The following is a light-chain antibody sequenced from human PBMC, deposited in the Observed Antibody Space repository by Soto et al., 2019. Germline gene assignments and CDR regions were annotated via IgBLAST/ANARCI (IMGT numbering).Light chain of an antibody. CDR1: SSNIGNNY. CDR2: DNN. J-gene: IGLJ3*02. V-gene: IGLV1-51*01. CDR3: GTWDSSLSAWV. Sequence: QSALTQPPSVSAAPGQKVTISCSGSSSNIGNNYVSWYQQLPGTAPKLLIYDNNKRPSGIPDRFSGSKSGTSATLGITGLQTGDEADYYCGTWDSSLSAWVFGGGTKVTVL.